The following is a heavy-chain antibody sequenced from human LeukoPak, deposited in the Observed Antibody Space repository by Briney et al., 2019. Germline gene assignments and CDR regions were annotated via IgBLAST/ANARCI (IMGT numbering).Heavy chain of an antibody. J-gene: IGHJ4*02. CDR1: GGSIGSGSYY. Sequence: SETLSLTCTVSGGSIGSGSYYWSWIRQPAGTGLEWIGRIYTSGSTNYNPSLKSRVTMSVYTSKNQFSLKLSSVTAADTAVYYCAREGSSSQIDYWGQGTLVTVSS. CDR3: AREGSSSQIDY. V-gene: IGHV4-61*02. CDR2: IYTSGST. D-gene: IGHD6-13*01.